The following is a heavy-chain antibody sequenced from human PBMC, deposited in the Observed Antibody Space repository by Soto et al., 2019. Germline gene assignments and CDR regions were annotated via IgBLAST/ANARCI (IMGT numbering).Heavy chain of an antibody. V-gene: IGHV4-59*02. CDR3: VTGSGSSTSDAFDI. CDR2: TSHSGST. J-gene: IGHJ3*02. Sequence: QVQLQGSGPRLVKPSETLSLTCTVFGGSVTTYYWTWIRQPPGKGLEWIGFTSHSGSTNYNPSLKSRVTMSVDTSTNQFSLKLNSVTAADTAVYYCVTGSGSSTSDAFDIWDRGTMVTVSS. D-gene: IGHD3-10*01. CDR1: GGSVTTYY.